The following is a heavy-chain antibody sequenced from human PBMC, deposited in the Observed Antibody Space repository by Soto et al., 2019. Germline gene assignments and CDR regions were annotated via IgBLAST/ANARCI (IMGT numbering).Heavy chain of an antibody. CDR3: ARGGSDYEGSGYYQGHV. Sequence: QVQLVQSGAEVKKPGSSVKVSCKSSGGTFSNYGFSWVRQAPGQGLECMGVIVPIFGAEHPQKFQGRVTITADESPNTFSLERGGLRSDDTAVYYCARGGSDYEGSGYYQGHVWGQGTTVTVSS. J-gene: IGHJ6*02. CDR2: IVPIFGA. V-gene: IGHV1-69*12. CDR1: GGTFSNYG. D-gene: IGHD3-22*01.